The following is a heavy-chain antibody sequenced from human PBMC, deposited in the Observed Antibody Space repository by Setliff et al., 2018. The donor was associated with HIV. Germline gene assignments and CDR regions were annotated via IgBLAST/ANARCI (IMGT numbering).Heavy chain of an antibody. D-gene: IGHD2-2*01. V-gene: IGHV4-59*11. CDR3: VRGYCSSTTWDDDYDYMDV. Sequence: ETLSLTCTVSGRSISGHYCSWIRQPPGKGLEWIAYIFSTGSTNYNPSLKSRVTISVDTTKTQFYLKMSSVNAAVTAVYYYVRGYCSSTTWDDDYDYMDVWGKGSTVTVSS. J-gene: IGHJ6*03. CDR2: IFSTGST. CDR1: GRSISGHY.